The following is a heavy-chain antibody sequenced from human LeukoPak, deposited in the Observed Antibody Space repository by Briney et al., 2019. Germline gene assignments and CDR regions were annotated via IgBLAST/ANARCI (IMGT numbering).Heavy chain of an antibody. J-gene: IGHJ4*02. Sequence: SETLSLTCTVSGGSISSYSWNWIRQPPGKGLEWIGYIHYSGNSNYNPSLKSRVTISVDTSKNQLSLKLSSVTAADTAVYYCARSWGAGTTVVWGRGTLVTVSP. CDR1: GGSISSYS. V-gene: IGHV4-59*01. CDR2: IHYSGNS. CDR3: ARSWGAGTTVV. D-gene: IGHD1-7*01.